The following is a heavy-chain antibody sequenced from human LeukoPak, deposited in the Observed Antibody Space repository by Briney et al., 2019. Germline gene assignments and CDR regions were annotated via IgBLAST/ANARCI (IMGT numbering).Heavy chain of an antibody. J-gene: IGHJ6*03. CDR1: GGSIRSSSYY. D-gene: IGHD3-10*01. Sequence: PSETLSLTCTVPGGSIRSSSYYWGWIRQPPGKGLEWIGSVYSSGRTYYNPSLKSRVAISVDTSKNQFSLKLSSVTAADTAVYYCARHVVGSRSGSSPHYYYYYYMDVWGKGTTVTISS. CDR3: ARHVVGSRSGSSPHYYYYYYMDV. CDR2: VYSSGRT. V-gene: IGHV4-39*01.